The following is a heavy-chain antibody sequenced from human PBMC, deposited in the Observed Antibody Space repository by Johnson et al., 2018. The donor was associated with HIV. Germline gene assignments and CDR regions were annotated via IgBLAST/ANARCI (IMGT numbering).Heavy chain of an antibody. V-gene: IGHV3-30-3*01. D-gene: IGHD5-24*01. CDR1: GFTFSSYA. CDR2: ISSAGSNK. Sequence: QVQLVESGGGAVQPGGSLRLSCAASGFTFSSYAMHWVRQAPGKGLEWVAVISSAGSNKYYADSVKGRFTISRDNSKNTLYLQMNSLRAEDTAVYYCAREMATIRGYAFDIWGQGTMVTVSS. CDR3: AREMATIRGYAFDI. J-gene: IGHJ3*02.